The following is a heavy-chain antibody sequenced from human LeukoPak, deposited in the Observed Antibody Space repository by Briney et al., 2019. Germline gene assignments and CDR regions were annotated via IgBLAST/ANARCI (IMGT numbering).Heavy chain of an antibody. CDR2: IYHSGST. Sequence: PSETLSLTCTVSGYFISSDYYWGWIRQPPGKGLEWIGSIYHSGSTYYNPSLKSRVTISVDTSKNQFSLKLSSVTAADTAVYYCARVRSDSNYYGSGSYRPGYYYYMDVWGKGTTVTVSS. CDR1: GYFISSDYY. CDR3: ARVRSDSNYYGSGSYRPGYYYYMDV. D-gene: IGHD3-10*01. V-gene: IGHV4-38-2*02. J-gene: IGHJ6*03.